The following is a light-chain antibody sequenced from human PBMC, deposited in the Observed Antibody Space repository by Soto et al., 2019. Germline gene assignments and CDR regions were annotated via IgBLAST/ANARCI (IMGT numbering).Light chain of an antibody. Sequence: ESVLTQSPGTLSLSPGERATLSCRASQSVSSNYLAWYQQKPGQAPRLLIYDASNRATGIPARFSGSGSGTDFTLTISSLEPEDFAVYYCQQYGNSPITFGQGTRLEI. J-gene: IGKJ5*01. CDR1: QSVSSNY. CDR3: QQYGNSPIT. CDR2: DAS. V-gene: IGKV3-20*01.